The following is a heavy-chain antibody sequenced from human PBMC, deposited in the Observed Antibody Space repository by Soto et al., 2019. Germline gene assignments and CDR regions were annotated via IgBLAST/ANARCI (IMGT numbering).Heavy chain of an antibody. J-gene: IGHJ4*02. D-gene: IGHD6-19*01. CDR2: VNPNSGDT. Sequence: GAPVKVSCKASGYIFTGYYMHRVRQAPGQGLEGMGWVNPNSGDTKYTQKFQGWVTMTRDKSISTAYMELSRLRSDDKAVYYCATSRISIAVAGETEYYFDYWGQGTPVTVSS. V-gene: IGHV1-2*04. CDR3: ATSRISIAVAGETEYYFDY. CDR1: GYIFTGYY.